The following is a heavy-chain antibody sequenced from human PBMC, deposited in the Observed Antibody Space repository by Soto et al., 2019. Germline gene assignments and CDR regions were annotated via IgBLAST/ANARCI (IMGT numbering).Heavy chain of an antibody. V-gene: IGHV4-31*03. Sequence: PSETLSLTCTVSGGSISSGGYYWSWIRQHPGKGLEWIGYIYYSGSTYYNPSLKSRVTISVDTSKNQFSLKLSSVTAADTAVYYCARGGGYDQEAIDYWGQGTLVTV. CDR2: IYYSGST. CDR3: ARGGGYDQEAIDY. J-gene: IGHJ4*02. CDR1: GGSISSGGYY. D-gene: IGHD5-12*01.